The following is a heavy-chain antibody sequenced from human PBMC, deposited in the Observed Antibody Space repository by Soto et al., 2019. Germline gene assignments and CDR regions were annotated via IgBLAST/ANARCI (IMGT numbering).Heavy chain of an antibody. D-gene: IGHD5-12*01. V-gene: IGHV4-31*03. CDR1: GGSLSSGGYY. J-gene: IGHJ4*02. CDR2: IYYSGST. Sequence: QVQLQESGPGLVNPSQTLSLSCTVSGGSLSSGGYYWSWIRQHPGKGLEWIGFIYYSGSTYYNPSLKSRVTISVDTSQNQFSLKLSSVTAADTAVYYCARDTQRGYSGYFDSWGQGTLVTVSS. CDR3: ARDTQRGYSGYFDS.